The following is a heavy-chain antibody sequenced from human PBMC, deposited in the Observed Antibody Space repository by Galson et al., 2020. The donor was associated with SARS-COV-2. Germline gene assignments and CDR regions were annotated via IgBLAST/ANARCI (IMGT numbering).Heavy chain of an antibody. D-gene: IGHD6-19*01. CDR1: GFTVSNHY. Sequence: GGSLRLSCAASGFTVSNHYMSWVRQAPGKGLEWVSVIFSGGSTYFADSVTGRFSVSRDNSKNTLFLQMNGLRAEDTAVYYCARDTPMYSGGWYPAYWGQGTLVTVSS. CDR2: IFSGGST. J-gene: IGHJ4*02. V-gene: IGHV3-53*01. CDR3: ARDTPMYSGGWYPAY.